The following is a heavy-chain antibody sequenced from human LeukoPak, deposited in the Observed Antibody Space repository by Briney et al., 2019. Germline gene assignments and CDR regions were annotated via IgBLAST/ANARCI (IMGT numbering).Heavy chain of an antibody. J-gene: IGHJ6*02. CDR3: ARVLEVAAAGNPPDYYYGMDV. V-gene: IGHV3-23*01. D-gene: IGHD6-13*01. CDR1: GFTFSSYA. CDR2: ISGSGGST. Sequence: PGGSLRLSCAASGFTFSSYAMSWVRQAPGKGLEWVSAISGSGGSTYYADSVKGRFTISRDNSKNTLYLQMNSLRAEDTAVYYCARVLEVAAAGNPPDYYYGMDVWGQGTTVTVSS.